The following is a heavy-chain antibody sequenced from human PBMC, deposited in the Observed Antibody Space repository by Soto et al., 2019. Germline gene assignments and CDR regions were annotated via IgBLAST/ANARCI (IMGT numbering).Heavy chain of an antibody. CDR1: CGSFSGYY. J-gene: IGHJ6*03. CDR2: INHSGST. CDR3: ARGHYCSGGSCDTWNYYYYMDV. D-gene: IGHD2-15*01. V-gene: IGHV4-34*01. Sequence: SETLSLTCAVYCGSFSGYYWSWIRQPPGKGLEWIGEINHSGSTNYNPSLKSRVTISVDTSKNQFSLKLSSVTAADTAVYYCARGHYCSGGSCDTWNYYYYMDVWGKGTTVTVSS.